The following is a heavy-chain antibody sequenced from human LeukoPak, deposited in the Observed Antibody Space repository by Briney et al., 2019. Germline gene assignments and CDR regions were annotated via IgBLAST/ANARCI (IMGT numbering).Heavy chain of an antibody. J-gene: IGHJ4*02. V-gene: IGHV3-30*02. D-gene: IGHD3-22*01. CDR3: AKDPRWGGYDSSGYCDY. CDR2: IRSDGINK. CDR1: GFTFSSYG. Sequence: AGGSLRLSCAASGFTFSSYGMHWVRQAPGKGLEWVAFIRSDGINKYYADSVKGRFTISRDNSKNTLFLQMNSLRAEDTAVYYCAKDPRWGGYDSSGYCDYWGQGTLVTVSS.